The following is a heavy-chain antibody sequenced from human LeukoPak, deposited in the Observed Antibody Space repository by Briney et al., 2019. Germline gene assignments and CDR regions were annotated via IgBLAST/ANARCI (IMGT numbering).Heavy chain of an antibody. CDR1: GGSISSSSYY. Sequence: SETLSLTCTVSGGSISSSSYYWGWIRQPPGKGLEWIGSIYYSGSTYYNPSLKSRVTISVDTSKNQFSLKLSSVTAADTAVYYCAREYCSSTSCYLYNWYFDLWGRGTLVTVSS. D-gene: IGHD2-2*01. V-gene: IGHV4-39*01. J-gene: IGHJ2*01. CDR2: IYYSGST. CDR3: AREYCSSTSCYLYNWYFDL.